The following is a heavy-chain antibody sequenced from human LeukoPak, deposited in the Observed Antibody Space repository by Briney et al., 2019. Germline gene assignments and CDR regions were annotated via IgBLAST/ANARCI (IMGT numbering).Heavy chain of an antibody. V-gene: IGHV4-59*01. Sequence: SETLSLTCTVSGGSISGFYWDWIRQPPGKGLEWIGYIYYSGSTNYNPSLKSRVTISVDTSKNQFSLKLSSVTAADTAVYYCARGRSARWFGESPPYYWGQGTLVTVSS. CDR1: GGSISGFY. CDR3: ARGRSARWFGESPPYY. D-gene: IGHD3-10*01. J-gene: IGHJ4*02. CDR2: IYYSGST.